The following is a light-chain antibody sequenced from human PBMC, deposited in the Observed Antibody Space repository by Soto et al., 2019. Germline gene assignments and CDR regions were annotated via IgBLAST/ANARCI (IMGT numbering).Light chain of an antibody. CDR2: GAS. V-gene: IGKV1-5*01. CDR1: QTISSW. CDR3: QQLSSYPRT. Sequence: DIQMTQSPSTLSGSVGDRVTITCRASQTISSWLAWYQQKPGKAPKLLIYGASTLQSGIPSRFSGSGSGTEFTLTISSLQPEDFAIYYCQQLSSYPRTFGPGTKVDI. J-gene: IGKJ3*01.